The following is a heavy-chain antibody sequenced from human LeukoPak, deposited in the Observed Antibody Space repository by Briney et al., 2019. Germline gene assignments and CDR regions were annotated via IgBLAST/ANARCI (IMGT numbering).Heavy chain of an antibody. Sequence: PGGSLRLSCAASGFTFSSYGMHWVRQAPGKGLEWVAFIRYDGSNKYYADSVKGRFTISRDNSKNTLYLQMNSLRAEDTAVYYCAKDRGYCSSTSCPVSTFMDVWGKGTTVTVSS. J-gene: IGHJ6*03. CDR3: AKDRGYCSSTSCPVSTFMDV. V-gene: IGHV3-30*02. CDR2: IRYDGSNK. D-gene: IGHD2-2*03. CDR1: GFTFSSYG.